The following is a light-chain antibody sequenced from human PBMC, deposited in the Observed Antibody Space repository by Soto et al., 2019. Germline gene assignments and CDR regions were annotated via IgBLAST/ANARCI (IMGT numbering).Light chain of an antibody. J-gene: IGLJ3*02. CDR1: SSDVGGYNY. CDR2: EVN. Sequence: QSALTQPASVSGSPGQSITISCTGTSSDVGGYNYVSWYQHHPDKAPKLVIYEVNSRPSGVSNRFSGSKSGNTASLTISWLQAEDEADYYCASYTGSAAWVFGGRTKLTVL. V-gene: IGLV2-14*01. CDR3: ASYTGSAAWV.